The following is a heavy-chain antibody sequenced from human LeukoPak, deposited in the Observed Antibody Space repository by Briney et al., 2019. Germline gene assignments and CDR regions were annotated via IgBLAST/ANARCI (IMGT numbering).Heavy chain of an antibody. D-gene: IGHD3-16*01. V-gene: IGHV4-59*01. Sequence: PSETLSLNCTVSGGSISSYYWSWIRQPPGKGLEWIGYIYYSGSTNYNPSLKSRVTISVDTSKNQFSLKLSSVTAADTAVYYCASARRSPTPFDYWGQGTLVTVSS. CDR1: GGSISSYY. CDR3: ASARRSPTPFDY. CDR2: IYYSGST. J-gene: IGHJ4*02.